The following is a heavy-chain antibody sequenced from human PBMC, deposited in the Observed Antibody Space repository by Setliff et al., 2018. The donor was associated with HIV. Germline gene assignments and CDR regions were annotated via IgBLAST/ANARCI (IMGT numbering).Heavy chain of an antibody. J-gene: IGHJ2*01. CDR3: VRDYRWLNWLFGL. D-gene: IGHD6-19*01. CDR2: ISRSSDEI. V-gene: IGHV3-21*01. Sequence: PGGSLRLSCAASGFIFSSHSMNWVRQAPGKGLEWVSSISRSSDEIHYADSVKGRFTISRDNTKYSLYLQMNKVRAEDTAVYFCVRDYRWLNWLFGLWGRGTLVTVSS. CDR1: GFIFSSHS.